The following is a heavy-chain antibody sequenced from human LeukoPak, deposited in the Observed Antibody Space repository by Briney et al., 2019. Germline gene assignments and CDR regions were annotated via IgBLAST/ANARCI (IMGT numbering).Heavy chain of an antibody. D-gene: IGHD5-24*01. J-gene: IGHJ4*02. CDR1: GGTFISYA. Sequence: SVKVSCKASGGTFISYAISWVRQAPGQGLEWMGGIIPIFGTANYAQKFQGRVTITTDTSTSTAYMELSSLRSEDTAVYYCARAGWLQYYYFDYWGQGTLVTVSS. CDR2: IIPIFGTA. CDR3: ARAGWLQYYYFDY. V-gene: IGHV1-69*05.